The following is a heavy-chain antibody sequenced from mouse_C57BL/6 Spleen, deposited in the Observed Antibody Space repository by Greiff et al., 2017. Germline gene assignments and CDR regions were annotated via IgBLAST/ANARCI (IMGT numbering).Heavy chain of an antibody. D-gene: IGHD1-1*01. CDR2: IDPSDSYT. CDR1: GYTFTSYW. Sequence: VKLQQPGAELVKPGASVKLSCKASGYTFTSYWMQWVKQRPGQGLEWIGEIDPSDSYTNYNQKFKGKATLTVDTSSSTAYMQLSSLTSEDSAVYYCASFSPYYYGSSYDYFDYWGQGTTLTVSS. CDR3: ASFSPYYYGSSYDYFDY. J-gene: IGHJ2*01. V-gene: IGHV1-50*01.